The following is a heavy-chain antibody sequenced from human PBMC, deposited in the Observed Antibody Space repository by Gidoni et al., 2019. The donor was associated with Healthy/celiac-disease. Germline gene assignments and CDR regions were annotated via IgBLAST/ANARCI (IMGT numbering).Heavy chain of an antibody. CDR3: ARGDPGGPDKHLYGDYFY. Sequence: QVQLVESGGGVVQPGRSLRLSCAASGFTFSSYAMHWVRQAPGKGLEWVAVISYDGSNKYYADSVKGRFTISRDNSKNTLYLQMNSLRAEDTAVYYCARGDPGGPDKHLYGDYFYWGQGTLVTVSS. CDR1: GFTFSSYA. V-gene: IGHV3-30-3*01. J-gene: IGHJ4*02. D-gene: IGHD4-17*01. CDR2: ISYDGSNK.